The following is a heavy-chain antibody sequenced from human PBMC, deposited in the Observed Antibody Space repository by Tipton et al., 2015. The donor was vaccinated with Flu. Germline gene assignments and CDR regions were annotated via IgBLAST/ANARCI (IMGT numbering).Heavy chain of an antibody. V-gene: IGHV4-31*03. J-gene: IGHJ6*02. CDR1: GASISSNGYY. Sequence: LRLSCTVSGASISSNGYYWTWIRQHPGEGLEWIGYIDNGGSPAYNSSLKSRVTISVDTSKNQFSLKLSSVTAADTAVYYCARDSAAHYGMDVWGQGTTVTVSS. D-gene: IGHD6-13*01. CDR3: ARDSAAHYGMDV. CDR2: IDNGGSP.